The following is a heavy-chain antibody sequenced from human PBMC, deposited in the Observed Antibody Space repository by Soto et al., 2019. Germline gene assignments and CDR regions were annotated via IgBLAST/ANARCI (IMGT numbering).Heavy chain of an antibody. J-gene: IGHJ4*02. Sequence: QVQLVQSGAEVKKPGASVKVSCKASGYTFTSYAMHWVRQAPGQRLEWMGWINAGNGNTKYSQKFQGRVTITRDTTASPAYLELSNLKSEDKAVDYCARSPGGPDGPGDYLGQGTLVTVSS. V-gene: IGHV1-3*01. D-gene: IGHD2-15*01. CDR1: GYTFTSYA. CDR3: ARSPGGPDGPGDY. CDR2: INAGNGNT.